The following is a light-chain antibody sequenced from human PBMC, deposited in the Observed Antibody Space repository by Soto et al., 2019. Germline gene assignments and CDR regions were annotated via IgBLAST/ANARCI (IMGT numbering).Light chain of an antibody. V-gene: IGLV1-40*01. Sequence: QSVLTQPPSVSGAPGQTVTISCAGSSSNIGPGFDVHWYQQVSGAAPKLLIYGNSNRPSGVPDRFSGSRSGTSASLAITGLQPEDEADYYCPSYDSSLGASVFGHGTKVTVL. CDR1: SSNIGPGFD. CDR3: PSYDSSLGASV. CDR2: GNS. J-gene: IGLJ1*01.